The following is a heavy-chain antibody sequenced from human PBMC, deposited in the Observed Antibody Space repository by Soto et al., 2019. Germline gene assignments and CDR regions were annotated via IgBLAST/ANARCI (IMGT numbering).Heavy chain of an antibody. CDR2: INHSGSS. V-gene: IGHV4-34*01. J-gene: IGHJ6*02. CDR1: GGSFRGYY. D-gene: IGHD2-15*01. Sequence: LSLTCTVSGGSFRGYYWGWVRQPPGKGLEWIGEINHSGSSNYHPSLKSRVTISVATSKNQFSLTVNSVTPADTAVYYCARGEITLLGGMDVWGQGTTVTVS. CDR3: ARGEITLLGGMDV.